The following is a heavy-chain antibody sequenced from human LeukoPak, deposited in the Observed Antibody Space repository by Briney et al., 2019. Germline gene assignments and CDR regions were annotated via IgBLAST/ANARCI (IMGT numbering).Heavy chain of an antibody. CDR1: GGSFSGYY. V-gene: IGHV4-34*01. D-gene: IGHD5-18*01. CDR2: INHSGST. Sequence: SETLSLTCAVYGGSFSGYYWSWIRQPPGKGLEWIGEINHSGSTNYNPSLKSRVTISVDTSKYQFSLKLSSVTAADTAVYYCARGSNTAMVTWGQGTLVTVSS. J-gene: IGHJ5*02. CDR3: ARGSNTAMVT.